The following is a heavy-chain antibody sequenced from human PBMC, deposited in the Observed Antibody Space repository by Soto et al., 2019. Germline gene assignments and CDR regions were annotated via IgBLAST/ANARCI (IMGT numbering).Heavy chain of an antibody. CDR1: GYTFTGYY. D-gene: IGHD4-17*01. CDR3: ARDMAYGDFLPALF. CDR2: SNPKSGVT. J-gene: IGHJ4*02. Sequence: QGQLVQSGAEVEKPGASVKVSCKASGYTFTGYYIHWVRQAPGQGLEWMGWSNPKSGVTNYAQKFQGRVTMITDTSISTAYMELSRLRSDDTAVYYCARDMAYGDFLPALFWGQGTLVTVSS. V-gene: IGHV1-2*02.